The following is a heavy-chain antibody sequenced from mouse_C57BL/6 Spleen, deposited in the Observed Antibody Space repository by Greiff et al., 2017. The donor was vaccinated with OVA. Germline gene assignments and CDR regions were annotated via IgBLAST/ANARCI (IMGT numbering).Heavy chain of an antibody. Sequence: EVKVVESGEGLVKPGGSLKLSCAASGFTFSSYAMSWVRQTPEKRLEWVAYISSGGDYIYYADTVKGRFTISRDNARNTLYLQMSSLKSEDTAMYYCTRDLGNWGYFDYWGQGTTLTVSS. V-gene: IGHV5-9-1*02. CDR1: GFTFSSYA. CDR3: TRDLGNWGYFDY. D-gene: IGHD4-1*01. J-gene: IGHJ2*01. CDR2: ISSGGDYI.